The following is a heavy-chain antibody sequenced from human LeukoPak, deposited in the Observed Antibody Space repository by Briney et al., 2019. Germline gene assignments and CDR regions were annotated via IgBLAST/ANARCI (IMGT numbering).Heavy chain of an antibody. CDR2: INPSGGST. D-gene: IGHD2-2*01. J-gene: IGHJ5*02. CDR1: GYTFTSYY. CDR3: ARPRFARTSCCSSTSCSQNWFDP. V-gene: IGHV1-46*01. Sequence: ASVKVSCKASGYTFTSYYMHWVRQAPGQGLEWMGIINPSGGSTSYAQKFQGRVTMTRDTSTSTVYMELSSLRSEDTAVYYCARPRFARTSCCSSTSCSQNWFDPWGQGTLVTVSS.